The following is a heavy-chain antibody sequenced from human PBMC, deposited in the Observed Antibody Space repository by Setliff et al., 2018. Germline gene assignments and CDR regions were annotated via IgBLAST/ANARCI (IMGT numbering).Heavy chain of an antibody. V-gene: IGHV4-4*08. D-gene: IGHD3-22*01. J-gene: IGHJ6*03. Sequence: SETLSLTCTFSGDSISNYYWSWVRQPPGKGLEWIGYVSTTGSTNYNPSLKSRVTILLDTPKKQFSLNLSSVTAADTAVYYCARSPFVYSNGDGYYYDRNYYCYMDVWGKGTTVTVSS. CDR1: GDSISNYY. CDR3: ARSPFVYSNGDGYYYDRNYYCYMDV. CDR2: VSTTGST.